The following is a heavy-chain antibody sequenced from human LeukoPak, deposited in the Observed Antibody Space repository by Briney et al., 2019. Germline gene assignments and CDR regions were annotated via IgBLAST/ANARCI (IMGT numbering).Heavy chain of an antibody. Sequence: PSETLSLTCTVSGGSISSSSYYWGWIRQPPGKGLEWIGSIYYGGSTNYNPSLKSRVTISVDTSKNQFSLKLSSVTAADTAVYYCARVWVGYCSGGSCYIRYYYYMDVWGKGTTVTVSS. CDR3: ARVWVGYCSGGSCYIRYYYYMDV. CDR2: IYYGGST. J-gene: IGHJ6*03. D-gene: IGHD2-15*01. V-gene: IGHV4-39*07. CDR1: GGSISSSSYY.